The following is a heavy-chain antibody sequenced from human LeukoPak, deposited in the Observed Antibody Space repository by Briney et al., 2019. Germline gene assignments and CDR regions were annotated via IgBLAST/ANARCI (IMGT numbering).Heavy chain of an antibody. D-gene: IGHD3-3*02. CDR1: GDSIGTFF. V-gene: IGHV4-59*01. CDR2: IYRSVIT. J-gene: IGHJ5*02. Sequence: SETLSLTCTVSGDSIGTFFWTWIRQPPGKGLVWLGYIYRSVITDYNPSLESRLTMSVDTSKNQFSLNLTSVTAADTAVYYCARELAISGPRFDPWGQGTLVTVSS. CDR3: ARELAISGPRFDP.